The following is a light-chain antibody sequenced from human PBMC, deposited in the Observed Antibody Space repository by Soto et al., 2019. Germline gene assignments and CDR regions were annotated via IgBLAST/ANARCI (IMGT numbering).Light chain of an antibody. V-gene: IGLV2-14*03. Sequence: ALTRPASVSGSPGQSITISCTGTSSDVGGYNYVSWYQHHPGKAPKLMIYDVSNRPSGVSNRFSGSKSGNTASLTISGLQPEDEADYYCCSYTTSNTRQIVFGTGTKVTVL. J-gene: IGLJ1*01. CDR1: SSDVGGYNY. CDR2: DVS. CDR3: CSYTTSNTRQIV.